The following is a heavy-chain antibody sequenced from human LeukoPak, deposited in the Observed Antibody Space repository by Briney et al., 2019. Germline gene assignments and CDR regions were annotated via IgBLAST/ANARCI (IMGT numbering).Heavy chain of an antibody. CDR1: GFTVSSNY. CDR2: IYSGGST. CDR3: ASALGSSSWYGDFDY. D-gene: IGHD6-13*01. J-gene: IGHJ4*02. Sequence: PGGSLRLSCAASGFTVSSNYMSWVRQAPGKGLEWVSVIYSGGSTYYADSVKGRFTISRDNSKNTLYLQMNSLRAEDTAVYYCASALGSSSWYGDFDYWGQGTLVTVSP. V-gene: IGHV3-53*01.